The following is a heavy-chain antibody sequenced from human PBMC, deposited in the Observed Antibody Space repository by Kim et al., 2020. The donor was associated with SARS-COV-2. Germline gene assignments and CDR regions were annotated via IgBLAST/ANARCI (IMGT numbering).Heavy chain of an antibody. J-gene: IGHJ4*02. CDR3: ARDSTEWAIDY. V-gene: IGHV1-46*01. CDR2: INPSDGST. CDR1: GYTLTGYH. Sequence: ASVKVSCEASGYTLTGYHMHWVRQAPGQGLEWMGQINPSDGSTRYIQKFQGRFTMTRDTSTSTVYMELTGLTSEDTAVYYCARDSTEWAIDYWGQGTLVTVSS. D-gene: IGHD1-26*01.